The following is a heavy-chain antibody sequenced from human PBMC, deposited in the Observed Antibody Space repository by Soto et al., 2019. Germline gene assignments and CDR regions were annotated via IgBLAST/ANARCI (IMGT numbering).Heavy chain of an antibody. CDR3: AREYTYGSSFFDC. CDR2: LSHSGST. Sequence: QVQLQESGPGLVKPSETLSLTCTVSGGAISSAGYSWSWIRQHPGKGLEWIGYLSHSGSTYYNPSLKSTVIISVDTSKTQYSLSLTSVTDADTAVYYCAREYTYGSSFFDCWGQGAPVTVSS. CDR1: GGAISSAGYS. D-gene: IGHD5-18*01. V-gene: IGHV4-31*01. J-gene: IGHJ4*02.